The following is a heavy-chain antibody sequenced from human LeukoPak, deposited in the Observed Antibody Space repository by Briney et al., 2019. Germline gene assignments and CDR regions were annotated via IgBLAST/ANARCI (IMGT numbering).Heavy chain of an antibody. CDR2: INPNSGGT. Sequence: ASVKVSCKASRYTFTGYYMHWVRQAPGQGLEWMGWINPNSGGTNYAQKFQGRVTMTRDTSISTAYMELSRLRSDDTAVYYCARLLPYYGSGSYYIGGDNWFDPWGQGTLVTVSS. J-gene: IGHJ5*02. CDR3: ARLLPYYGSGSYYIGGDNWFDP. D-gene: IGHD3-10*01. CDR1: RYTFTGYY. V-gene: IGHV1-2*02.